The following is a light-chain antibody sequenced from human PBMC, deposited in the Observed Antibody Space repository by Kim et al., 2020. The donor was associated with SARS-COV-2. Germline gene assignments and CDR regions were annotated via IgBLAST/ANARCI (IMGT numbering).Light chain of an antibody. CDR1: SSNIGNDA. CDR3: AAWDDNLNEYV. Sequence: QRVTISCSGSSSNIGNDAVNWYQQLPGKAPKLLIYYDDLLPSGVSDRFSGSKSGTSASLVISGLQSEDEADYYCAAWDDNLNEYVFGTGTKVTVL. CDR2: YDD. J-gene: IGLJ1*01. V-gene: IGLV1-36*01.